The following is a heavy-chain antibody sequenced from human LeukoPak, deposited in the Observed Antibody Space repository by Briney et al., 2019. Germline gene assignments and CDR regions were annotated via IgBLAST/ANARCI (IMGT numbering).Heavy chain of an antibody. J-gene: IGHJ1*01. CDR1: GFTFSSFD. V-gene: IGHV3-23*01. D-gene: IGHD3-22*01. Sequence: RGSLKLSCAASGFTFSSFDMTWVRQAPGKGLEWVSTISVSATNTYYADSVKGRFTISRDNSKNTLYLQMNSLRADDTAVYYCATITSMRVVLISWGQGTVVTVSS. CDR2: ISVSATNT. CDR3: ATITSMRVVLIS.